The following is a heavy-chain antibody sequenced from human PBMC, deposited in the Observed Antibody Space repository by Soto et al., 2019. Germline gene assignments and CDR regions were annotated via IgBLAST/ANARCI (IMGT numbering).Heavy chain of an antibody. CDR3: ARRYGYSLDY. CDR1: GGSISSYY. V-gene: IGHV4-59*08. CDR2: IYYSGST. Sequence: QVPLQESGPGLVKPSETLSLTCPVPGGSISSYYWSWIRQLPGKGLECIGYIYYSGSTNYNPSLKSPATISVDTSKNQFSLMLSSVTAADTAVYYCARRYGYSLDYWGQGTLVTVSS. D-gene: IGHD1-1*01. J-gene: IGHJ4*02.